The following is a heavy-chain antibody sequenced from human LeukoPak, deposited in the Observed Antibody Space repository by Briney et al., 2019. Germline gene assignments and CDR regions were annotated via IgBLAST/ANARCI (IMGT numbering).Heavy chain of an antibody. CDR2: ISAYNCNT. J-gene: IGHJ6*02. CDR1: GYTFTSYG. D-gene: IGHD3-16*01. V-gene: IGHV1-18*01. CDR3: ARVWGDPQLGYYYYGMDV. Sequence: ASVKVSCKASGYTFTSYGISWVGQAPGQGLEWMGWISAYNCNTDYAQKLQCRVTMTTDTSTSSAYLELRSLRSVATAVYYCARVWGDPQLGYYYYGMDVWGQGTTVTVSS.